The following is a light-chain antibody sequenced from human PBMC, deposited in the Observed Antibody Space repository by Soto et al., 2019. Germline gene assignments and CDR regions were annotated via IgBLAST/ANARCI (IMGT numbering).Light chain of an antibody. J-gene: IGLJ3*02. CDR3: SSNTMSGTRV. CDR1: TSDLGTYNY. V-gene: IGLV2-14*01. CDR2: EVN. Sequence: QSVLTQPASVSGSPGQSITTSCTGTTSDLGTYNYVSWYQQHPGKAPKLLIYEVNHRPSGIANRFSGSKSGNTASLTISGLQAEDEADYYCSSNTMSGTRVFGGGTKLTVL.